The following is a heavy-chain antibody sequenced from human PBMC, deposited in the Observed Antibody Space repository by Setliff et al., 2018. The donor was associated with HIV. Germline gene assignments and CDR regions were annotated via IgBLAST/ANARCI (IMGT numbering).Heavy chain of an antibody. V-gene: IGHV5-51*01. CDR2: IYPDESDS. CDR3: ARVDMGYYYDSSGYSHFDH. J-gene: IGHJ4*02. Sequence: GESLKISCKGSGYSFPTYWIAWVRQMPGKGLEWMGVIYPDESDSRYSPSFRGQVTISADKSINTAYLQWSSLKASYTAMYYCARVDMGYYYDSSGYSHFDHWGQGTLVTVSS. CDR1: GYSFPTYW. D-gene: IGHD3-22*01.